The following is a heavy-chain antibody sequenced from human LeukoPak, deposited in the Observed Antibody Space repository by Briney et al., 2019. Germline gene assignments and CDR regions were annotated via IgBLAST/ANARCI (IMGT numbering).Heavy chain of an antibody. Sequence: PGGSLRLSCAVYGFTFSSFWMSWVRQAPGEGLEWVANIKQDGSEKYYVDSVKGRYTISRDNAKNSLYLQMNSLRAEDTAVYYCARDVGGSYIDYWGQGTLVTVSS. J-gene: IGHJ4*02. CDR3: ARDVGGSYIDY. D-gene: IGHD1-26*01. CDR1: GFTFSSFW. V-gene: IGHV3-7*01. CDR2: IKQDGSEK.